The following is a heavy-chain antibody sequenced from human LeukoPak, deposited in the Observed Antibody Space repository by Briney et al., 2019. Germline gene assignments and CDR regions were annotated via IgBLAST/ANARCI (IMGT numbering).Heavy chain of an antibody. CDR3: ARDIMVQGQPVRPDF. D-gene: IGHD3-10*01. CDR1: GYTFTSYG. J-gene: IGHJ4*02. CDR2: ISAYNGET. V-gene: IGHV1-18*04. Sequence: ASVKVSCKASGYTFTSYGITWVRQAPGQGLEWMGWISAYNGETEYALKFQGRVTMTTDTSTSTAYMELRSLTSDDTGVYYYARDIMVQGQPVRPDFWGQGTLVTVSS.